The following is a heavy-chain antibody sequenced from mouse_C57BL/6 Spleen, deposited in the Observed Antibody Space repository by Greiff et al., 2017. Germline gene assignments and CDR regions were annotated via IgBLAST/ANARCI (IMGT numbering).Heavy chain of an antibody. J-gene: IGHJ4*01. Sequence: VQLQEPGAELVKPGASVKISCKASGYAFSSYWMNWVKQRPGQGLEWIGQIYPGDGDTNYNGKFKSKATLTADKSSSTAYMQLSSLTSVDSAVYSGARYAAYYAETYYYAMDDWGQGTSVTVSS. D-gene: IGHD1-1*01. CDR3: ARYAAYYAETYYYAMDD. V-gene: IGHV1-80*01. CDR2: IYPGDGDT. CDR1: GYAFSSYW.